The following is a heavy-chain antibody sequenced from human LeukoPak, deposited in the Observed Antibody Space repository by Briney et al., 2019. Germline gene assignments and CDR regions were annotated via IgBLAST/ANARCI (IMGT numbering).Heavy chain of an antibody. CDR2: INPSGGST. CDR3: ARGPPGDY. V-gene: IGHV1-46*01. CDR1: GYTFTCYY. J-gene: IGHJ4*02. Sequence: ASVKVTCKASGYTFTCYYMHWVRQSPGQRLEWMGIINPSGGSTSYAQKFQGRVTMTRDMSTSTAYMELSSLRSEDTAVYYSARGPPGDYWGQGTLVPVSS.